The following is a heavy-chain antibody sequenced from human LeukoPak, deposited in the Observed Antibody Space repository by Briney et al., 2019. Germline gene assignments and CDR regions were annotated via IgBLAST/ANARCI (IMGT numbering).Heavy chain of an antibody. D-gene: IGHD5-18*01. CDR2: ISGSGDST. J-gene: IGHJ6*04. Sequence: GGSLRLSCVASGFSLGTYVMNWVRQTPGKGLEWVSSISGSGDSTFYADSVRGRFTLSRDNSKNTLYLQMNSLRAEDTAVYYCATYVDTSIPPCLDVWGKGTTVTVSS. V-gene: IGHV3-23*01. CDR1: GFSLGTYV. CDR3: ATYVDTSIPPCLDV.